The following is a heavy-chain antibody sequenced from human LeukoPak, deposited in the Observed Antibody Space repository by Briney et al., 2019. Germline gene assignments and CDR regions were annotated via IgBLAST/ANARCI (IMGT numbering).Heavy chain of an antibody. Sequence: GGSLRLSCAASGFTVSSNYMSWVRQAPGKGLEWVSAIGTAGDTYYPGSVKGRFTISRENAKNSLYLQMNSLRAGDTAVYYCARALGVIPYYYGMDVWGQGTTVTVSS. CDR2: IGTAGDT. CDR1: GFTVSSNY. CDR3: ARALGVIPYYYGMDV. V-gene: IGHV3-13*01. D-gene: IGHD3-22*01. J-gene: IGHJ6*02.